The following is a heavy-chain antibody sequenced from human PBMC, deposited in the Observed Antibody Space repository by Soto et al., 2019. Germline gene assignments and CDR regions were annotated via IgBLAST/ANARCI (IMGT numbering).Heavy chain of an antibody. J-gene: IGHJ4*02. CDR1: GYTLTELS. CDR2: FDPEDGET. CDR3: ATDMVYGYCSSTSCYANY. D-gene: IGHD2-2*01. Sequence: GVSVKASSKVPGYTLTELSLHWARQSPGKGLEWMGGFDPEDGETIYAQKFQGRVTMTEDTSTDTAYMELSSLRSEDTAVYYCATDMVYGYCSSTSCYANYWGQGTLVTVSS. V-gene: IGHV1-24*01.